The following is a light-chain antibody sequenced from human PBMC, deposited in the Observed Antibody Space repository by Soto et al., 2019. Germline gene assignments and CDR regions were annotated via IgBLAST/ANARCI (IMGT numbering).Light chain of an antibody. V-gene: IGLV2-11*01. CDR3: CSYAGDLPI. Sequence: TQPRSVSGSRGQSFNISCTGTSSDVVGYDFVSWYQQHPGKAPKLMISDVSKRPSGVPDRFSGSKSGNTASLTISGLQAEDEADYYSCSYAGDLPIFGGGTKVTV. CDR2: DVS. CDR1: SSDVVGYDF. J-gene: IGLJ2*01.